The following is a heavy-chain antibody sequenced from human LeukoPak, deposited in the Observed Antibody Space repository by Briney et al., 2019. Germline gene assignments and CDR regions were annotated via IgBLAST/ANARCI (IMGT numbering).Heavy chain of an antibody. Sequence: PSETLSLTCTVSGGSISSSSYYWGWIRQPPGKGLEWIGSIYYSGSTYYNPSLKSRVTISVDTSKNQFSLKLSSVTAADTAVYYCARERSNYYGSGMAFDIWGQGTMVTVSS. V-gene: IGHV4-39*07. D-gene: IGHD3-10*01. CDR1: GGSISSSSYY. J-gene: IGHJ3*02. CDR2: IYYSGST. CDR3: ARERSNYYGSGMAFDI.